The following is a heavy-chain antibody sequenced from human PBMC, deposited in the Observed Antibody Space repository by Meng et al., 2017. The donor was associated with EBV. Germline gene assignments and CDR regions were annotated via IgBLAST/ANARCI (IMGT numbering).Heavy chain of an antibody. CDR3: ARAEIAAAGRLDY. D-gene: IGHD6-13*01. CDR1: GGTFSSYA. V-gene: IGHV1-69*06. Sequence: QGQRGQSGAEVKKPGSSVKVSCKASGGTFSSYAISWVRQAPGQGLEWMGGIIPIFGAANYAQKFQGRVTITADKSTSTAYMELSSLRSEDTAVYYCARAEIAAAGRLDYWGQGTLVTVSS. CDR2: IIPIFGAA. J-gene: IGHJ4*02.